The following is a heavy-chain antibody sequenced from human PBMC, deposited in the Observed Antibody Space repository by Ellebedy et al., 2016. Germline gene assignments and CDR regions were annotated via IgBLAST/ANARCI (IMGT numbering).Heavy chain of an antibody. D-gene: IGHD1-1*01. CDR1: GGSISSSSYY. Sequence: GSLRLSCTVSGGSISSSSYYWGWIRQPPGKGLEWIGSIYYSGSTYYNPSLKSRVTISVDTSKNQFSLKLSSVTAADTAVYYCARLGYTAFDIWGQGTMVTVSS. CDR2: IYYSGST. CDR3: ARLGYTAFDI. V-gene: IGHV4-39*01. J-gene: IGHJ3*02.